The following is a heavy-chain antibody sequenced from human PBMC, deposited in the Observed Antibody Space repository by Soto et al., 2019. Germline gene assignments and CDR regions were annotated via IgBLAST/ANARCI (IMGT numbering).Heavy chain of an antibody. Sequence: QVQLVQSGAEVKKPGASVKVSCKASGYTFTSYGISWVRQAPGQGLEWMGWISSYNGDTNYAQKRQGRVTMTTDTSTSTAYMELRSLRSDDTAMYYCARDLNTRSYYNYWGQGTLVTVSS. V-gene: IGHV1-18*04. CDR1: GYTFTSYG. CDR2: ISSYNGDT. D-gene: IGHD1-26*01. J-gene: IGHJ4*02. CDR3: ARDLNTRSYYNY.